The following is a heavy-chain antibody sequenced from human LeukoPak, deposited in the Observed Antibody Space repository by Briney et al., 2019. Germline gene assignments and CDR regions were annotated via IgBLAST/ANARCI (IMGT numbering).Heavy chain of an antibody. Sequence: GASVKVSCKASGGTFSSYAISWVRQAPGQGLEWMGGIIPIFGTANYAQKFQGRVTITADESTSTAYMELSSLRSEDTAVSYCARELERWLQPVYGMDVWGQGTTVTVSS. V-gene: IGHV1-69*13. CDR3: ARELERWLQPVYGMDV. D-gene: IGHD5-24*01. CDR2: IIPIFGTA. CDR1: GGTFSSYA. J-gene: IGHJ6*02.